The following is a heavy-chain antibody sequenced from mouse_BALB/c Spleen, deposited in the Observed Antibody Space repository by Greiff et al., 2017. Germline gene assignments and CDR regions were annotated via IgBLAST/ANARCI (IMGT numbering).Heavy chain of an antibody. D-gene: IGHD1-2*01. CDR1: GFTFSSYA. J-gene: IGHJ4*01. CDR2: ISSGGSYT. Sequence: EVQLVESGGGLVKPGGSLKLSCAASGFTFSSYAMSWVRQSPEKRLEWVAEISSGGSYTYYPDTVTGRFTISRDNAKNTLYLEMSSLRSEDTAMYYCAKFITTATCYAMDYWGQGTSVTVSS. V-gene: IGHV5-9-4*01. CDR3: AKFITTATCYAMDY.